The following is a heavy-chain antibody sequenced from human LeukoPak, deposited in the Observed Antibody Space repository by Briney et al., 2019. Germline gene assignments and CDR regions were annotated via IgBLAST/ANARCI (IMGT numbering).Heavy chain of an antibody. Sequence: SETLSLTCTVYGGSISSYYWSLIRQPPGKGLEWIGYINYSGSTNYNPSLKSRVTISVDKSKNQFSLKLSSVTAADTAVYYCARGYCSGVSCYTLDYWGQGTLVTVSS. CDR3: ARGYCSGVSCYTLDY. CDR1: GGSISSYY. CDR2: INYSGST. J-gene: IGHJ4*02. D-gene: IGHD2-15*01. V-gene: IGHV4-59*12.